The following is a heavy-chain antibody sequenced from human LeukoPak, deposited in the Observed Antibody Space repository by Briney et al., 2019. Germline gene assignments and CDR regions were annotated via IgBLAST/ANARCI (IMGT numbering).Heavy chain of an antibody. D-gene: IGHD2-21*02. CDR2: INPDGRDT. V-gene: IGHV3-7*01. Sequence: QAGGSLRLSCLVSGFTLNRCWMNWARQPPGKGLEWVAQINPDGRDTYYVDSVKGRFTTSRDNAQNSMYLKMNSLRVEDAAVYYCTSWGDTTAEYFQRWGQGTMVTVSS. CDR3: TSWGDTTAEYFQR. CDR1: GFTLNRCW. J-gene: IGHJ1*01.